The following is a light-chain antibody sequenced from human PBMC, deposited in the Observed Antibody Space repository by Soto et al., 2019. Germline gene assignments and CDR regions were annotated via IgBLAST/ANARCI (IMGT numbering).Light chain of an antibody. CDR3: QSYDSRLGASV. CDR2: GNN. V-gene: IGLV1-40*01. CDR1: SSNIGAGYD. J-gene: IGLJ7*01. Sequence: QSVLTQPPSVSGAPGQRVTISCTGSSSNIGAGYDVHWYQQLPGTAPTLLIYGNNNRPSGVPDRFSGSKSGTSASLAITGLQAEDGADYYCQSYDSRLGASVVGGGPQLDVL.